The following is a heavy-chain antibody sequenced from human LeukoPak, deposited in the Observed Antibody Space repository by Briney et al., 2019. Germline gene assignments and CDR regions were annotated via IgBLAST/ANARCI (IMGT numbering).Heavy chain of an antibody. D-gene: IGHD3-9*01. CDR2: INAGNGNT. J-gene: IGHJ3*02. Sequence: ASVKVSCEASGYTFTSYAMHWVRQAPGQRLEWMGWINAGNGNTKYSQKFQERVTITRDMSTSTAYMELSSLRSEDTAVYYCAADWGGRLRYFDWLLTRDAFDIWGQGTMVTVSS. V-gene: IGHV1-3*01. CDR3: AADWGGRLRYFDWLLTRDAFDI. CDR1: GYTFTSYA.